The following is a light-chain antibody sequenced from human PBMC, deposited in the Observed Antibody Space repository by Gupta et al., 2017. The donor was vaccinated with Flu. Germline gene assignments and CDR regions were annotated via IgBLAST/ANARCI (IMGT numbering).Light chain of an antibody. Sequence: IVMTQSSHSLAVSLGERATIRCRSSQSCLIRYNNRKYLAWYQQKPGQPPKLLIYWASTREYGVPDRFSGRGSGPEFTLTISSRQAEDVAVYCCQQHDSPPWTFGQGTXVEIK. CDR3: QQHDSPPWT. J-gene: IGKJ1*01. CDR1: QSCLIRYNNRKY. V-gene: IGKV4-1*01. CDR2: WAS.